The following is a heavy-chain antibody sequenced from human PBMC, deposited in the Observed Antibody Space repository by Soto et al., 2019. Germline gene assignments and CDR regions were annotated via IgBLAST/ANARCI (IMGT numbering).Heavy chain of an antibody. J-gene: IGHJ4*02. CDR2: ISSSSTI. CDR1: GFTFSNYI. D-gene: IGHD6-19*01. V-gene: IGHV3-48*01. Sequence: GGSMRLSCAAAGFTFSNYIRNWVRQAPGKGLEWLSYISSSSTIYYADSVKGRFTISRDNAKNSVYLQMNSLRVEDTAVYYCARGGYSSGWCDYRGRGILVTVSS. CDR3: ARGGYSSGWCDY.